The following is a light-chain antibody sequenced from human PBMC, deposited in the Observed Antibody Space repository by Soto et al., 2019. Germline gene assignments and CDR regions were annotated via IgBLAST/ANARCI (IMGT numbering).Light chain of an antibody. V-gene: IGLV2-8*01. CDR2: EVT. CDR3: SSYAGSNNFV. J-gene: IGLJ2*01. Sequence: QSVLTQPPSASGSPGQSVTISCTGTSSDVGGYTSVSWYQQHPGKAPKLMIYEVTERPSGVPDRFAGSKSGNTASLTVSGLQAEDEADYYCSSYAGSNNFVFGGGTKVTVL. CDR1: SSDVGGYTS.